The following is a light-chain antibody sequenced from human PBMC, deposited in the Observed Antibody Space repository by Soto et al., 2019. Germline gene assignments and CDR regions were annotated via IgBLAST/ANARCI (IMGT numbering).Light chain of an antibody. J-gene: IGKJ1*01. Sequence: EIVLTQSPGTLSVSPGDRVTLSCRASQSVDINLAWYQQRAGQAPRLLVYGASTKATDMPGRFSGSGSGTEFTLTISSLQPDDFATYYCQHYNSYSEAFGQGTKVDI. CDR3: QHYNSYSEA. CDR2: GAS. V-gene: IGKV3-15*01. CDR1: QSVDIN.